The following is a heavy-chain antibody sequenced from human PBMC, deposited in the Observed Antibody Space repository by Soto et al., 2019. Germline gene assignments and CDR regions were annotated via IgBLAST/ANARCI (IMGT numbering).Heavy chain of an antibody. CDR3: ARVDYYDSSGYYYRDFDY. CDR1: GFTFSDYA. D-gene: IGHD3-22*01. J-gene: IGHJ4*02. Sequence: PGGSLRLSCLASGFTFSDYAMTWVRHVPGRGLEWVSSLNGAGGSTYYADSVRGRFTISRDNSQNTLYLQMNSLRAEDTAVYYCARVDYYDSSGYYYRDFDYWGQGTLVTVSS. CDR2: LNGAGGST. V-gene: IGHV3-23*01.